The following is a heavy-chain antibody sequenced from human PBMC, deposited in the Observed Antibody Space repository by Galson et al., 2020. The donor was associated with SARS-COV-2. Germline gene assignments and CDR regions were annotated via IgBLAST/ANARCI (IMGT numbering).Heavy chain of an antibody. Sequence: PSETLSLTCSVSGASISHYDWSWVRQPPGKGLEWIGSFPYRGSIKYNPSLKSRVSMSVDTSKNQFSLKLRSVTAADTAVYFCARDPRGEYEDVWGQGTTVTVSS. D-gene: IGHD4-17*01. CDR1: GASISHYD. V-gene: IGHV4-59*01. CDR3: ARDPRGEYEDV. J-gene: IGHJ6*02. CDR2: FPYRGSI.